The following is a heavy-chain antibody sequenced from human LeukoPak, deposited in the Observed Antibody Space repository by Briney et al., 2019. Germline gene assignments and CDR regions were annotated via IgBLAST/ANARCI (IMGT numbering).Heavy chain of an antibody. V-gene: IGHV4-39*07. CDR3: ARGGGYQLLWVTYYYYYYMDV. Sequence: SETLSLTCTVSGGSIGSSSYYWGWIRQPPGKGLEWIGSIYYSGSTYYNPSLKSRVTISVDTSKNQFSLKLSSVTAADTAVYYCARGGGYQLLWVTYYYYYYMDVWGKGTTVTVSS. J-gene: IGHJ6*03. CDR2: IYYSGST. CDR1: GGSIGSSSYY. D-gene: IGHD2-2*01.